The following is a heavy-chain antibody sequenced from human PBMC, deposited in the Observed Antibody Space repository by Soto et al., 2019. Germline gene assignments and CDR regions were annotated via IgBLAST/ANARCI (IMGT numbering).Heavy chain of an antibody. V-gene: IGHV1-18*01. J-gene: IGHJ4*02. CDR1: GYTFPNYG. Sequence: QVQLVQSGAEVKKPGASVKVSCMAYGYTFPNYGIIWVRQAPGQGLEWMGWISAYNGITDYAEKVQGSVTKTTDTSTNTAYMDLRSLKSDDTAVYYCARGHSSSWPDYWGPGTLVTISS. CDR2: ISAYNGIT. D-gene: IGHD6-13*01. CDR3: ARGHSSSWPDY.